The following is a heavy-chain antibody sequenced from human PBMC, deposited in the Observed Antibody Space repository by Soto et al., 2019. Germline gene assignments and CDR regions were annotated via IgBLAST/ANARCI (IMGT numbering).Heavy chain of an antibody. Sequence: QLQLQESGPGLVKPSETLSLTCTVSGASISSGSYYWGWVRQPPGKGLEWIANVFSAGTTYYSPSLNSRVTISVDTYKNQFSLRLRSVTTADTSVYYCARQGEFGSTSCYGYWGQGTLVTVSS. D-gene: IGHD2-2*01. CDR3: ARQGEFGSTSCYGY. CDR2: VFSAGTT. V-gene: IGHV4-39*01. J-gene: IGHJ4*02. CDR1: GASISSGSYY.